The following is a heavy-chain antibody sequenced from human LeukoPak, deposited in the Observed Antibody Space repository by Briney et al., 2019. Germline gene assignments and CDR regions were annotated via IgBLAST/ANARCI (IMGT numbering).Heavy chain of an antibody. CDR1: GYTFTSYI. D-gene: IGHD6-13*01. J-gene: IGHJ6*03. Sequence: ASVKVSCKASGYTFTSYIISWVRQAPGQGLEWMGWINTHNGNTDYAQRVQGRVTMTTDTSTSTAYMELRSLRSDDTAVYYCARDRHIAAAVYYYYMDVWGKGTPVTVSS. CDR3: ARDRHIAAAVYYYYMDV. V-gene: IGHV1-18*01. CDR2: INTHNGNT.